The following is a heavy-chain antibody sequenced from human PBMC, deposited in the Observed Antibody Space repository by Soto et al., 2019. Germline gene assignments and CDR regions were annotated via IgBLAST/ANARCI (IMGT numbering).Heavy chain of an antibody. CDR3: AKRLTGAPD. CDR2: ISGSGGST. V-gene: IGHV3-23*01. J-gene: IGHJ4*02. CDR1: GFTFSSYW. Sequence: GGSLRLSCAASGFTFSSYWMPWVRQAPGKGLEWVSGISGSGGSTYYADSVKGRFTISRDNSKNTLYLQMNSLRAEDTAVYYCAKRLTGAPDWGQGTLVTVSS. D-gene: IGHD7-27*01.